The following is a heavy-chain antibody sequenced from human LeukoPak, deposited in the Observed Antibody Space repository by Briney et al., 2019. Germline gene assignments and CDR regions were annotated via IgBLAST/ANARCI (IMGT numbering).Heavy chain of an antibody. J-gene: IGHJ4*02. CDR1: GFTFSSYG. CDR2: ISYDGSNK. Sequence: GGSLRLPCAASGFTFSSYGMHWVRQAPGKGLEWVAVISYDGSNKYYADSVKGRFTISRDNSKNTLYLQMNSLRAEDTAVYYGAKATRGSYYAHGYFDYWGQGTLVTVSS. V-gene: IGHV3-30*18. D-gene: IGHD1-26*01. CDR3: AKATRGSYYAHGYFDY.